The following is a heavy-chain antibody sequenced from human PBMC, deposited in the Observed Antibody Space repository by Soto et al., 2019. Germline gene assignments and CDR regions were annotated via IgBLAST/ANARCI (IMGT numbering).Heavy chain of an antibody. Sequence: SETLSLTCTVSGGSVSSGSYYWSWIRQPPGKGLGWIGYIYYSGSTNYNPSLKSRVTISVDTSKNQFSLKLSSVTAADTAVYYCARVLAGNYYYYGMDVWGQGTTVTVSS. D-gene: IGHD6-13*01. J-gene: IGHJ6*02. V-gene: IGHV4-61*01. CDR2: IYYSGST. CDR1: GGSVSSGSYY. CDR3: ARVLAGNYYYYGMDV.